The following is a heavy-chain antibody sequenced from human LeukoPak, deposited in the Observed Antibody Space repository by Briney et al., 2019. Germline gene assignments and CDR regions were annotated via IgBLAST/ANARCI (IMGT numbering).Heavy chain of an antibody. CDR2: INPNSGGT. J-gene: IGHJ4*02. Sequence: GASVKVSCKASGYTFTGYYMHWVRQAPGQGLEWMGWINPNSGGTNYAQKFQGWVTMTRDTSISTAYMELSRLRSDDTAVYYCARDPSGYSSGSLDYWGQGTLVTVSP. D-gene: IGHD6-19*01. CDR1: GYTFTGYY. CDR3: ARDPSGYSSGSLDY. V-gene: IGHV1-2*04.